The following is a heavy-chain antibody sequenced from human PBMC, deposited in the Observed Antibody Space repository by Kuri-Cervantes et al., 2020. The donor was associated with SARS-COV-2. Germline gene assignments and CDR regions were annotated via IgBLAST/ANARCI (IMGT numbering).Heavy chain of an antibody. V-gene: IGHV1-3*01. J-gene: IGHJ6*02. D-gene: IGHD3-22*01. CDR3: AREYYDSSGYYYYYYYGMDV. CDR1: GYTFTSYA. CDR2: INAGNGNT. Sequence: ASVKVSCKASGYTFTSYAMHWVRQAPGQRLEWMGWINAGNGNTKYSQKFQGRGTITRDTSASTAYMELSSLRSEDTAVYYCAREYYDSSGYYYYYYYGMDVWGQGTTVTVSS.